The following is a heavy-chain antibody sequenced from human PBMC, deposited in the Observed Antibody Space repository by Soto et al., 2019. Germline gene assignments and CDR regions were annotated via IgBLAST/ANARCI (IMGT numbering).Heavy chain of an antibody. Sequence: QVQLQESGPGLVKPSQTLSLTCTVSGGSISSGDYYWSWIRQPPGKGLEWIGYIYYSGSTYYNPSLKSRVTISVDTSKNQYSLKLSSVTAADTAVYYCARVGGFGATTIDYWGQGTLVTVSS. CDR1: GGSISSGDYY. CDR2: IYYSGST. CDR3: ARVGGFGATTIDY. J-gene: IGHJ4*02. V-gene: IGHV4-30-4*01. D-gene: IGHD3-10*01.